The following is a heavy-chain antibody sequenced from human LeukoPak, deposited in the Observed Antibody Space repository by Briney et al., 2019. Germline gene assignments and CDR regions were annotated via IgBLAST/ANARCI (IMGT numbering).Heavy chain of an antibody. D-gene: IGHD3-9*01. V-gene: IGHV4-59*01. CDR2: IYYSGST. CDR1: GGSISSYY. CDR3: ARVLRYFDWLPYNWFDP. J-gene: IGHJ5*02. Sequence: PSETLSLTCTVSGGSISSYYRSWIRQPPGKGLEWIGYIYYSGSTNYNPSLKRRVTISVDTSKNQFSLKLSSVTAADPAVYYCARVLRYFDWLPYNWFDPWGQGTLVTVSS.